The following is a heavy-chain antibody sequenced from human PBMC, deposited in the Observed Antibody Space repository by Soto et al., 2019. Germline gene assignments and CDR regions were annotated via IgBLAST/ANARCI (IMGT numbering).Heavy chain of an antibody. Sequence: SVKVSCKASGGTFSSYAISWVRQAPRQGLEWMGGIIPIFGTANYAQKFQGRVTITADKSTSTAYMELSSLRSEDTAVYYCAGSREMATKYFDYWGQGTLVTVSS. D-gene: IGHD5-12*01. V-gene: IGHV1-69*06. CDR2: IIPIFGTA. CDR1: GGTFSSYA. CDR3: AGSREMATKYFDY. J-gene: IGHJ4*02.